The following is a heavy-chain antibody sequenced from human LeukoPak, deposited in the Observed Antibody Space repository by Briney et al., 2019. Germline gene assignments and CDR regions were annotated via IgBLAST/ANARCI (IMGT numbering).Heavy chain of an antibody. Sequence: GGSLRLSCAASGFTFSNYAMSWVRQAPGKGLEWVSGISGTTYYADSVKGRFTISRDNSKNTLYLQMNSLRAEDTAVYYCAKLYGGNPDYWGQGTLVTVSS. D-gene: IGHD4-23*01. J-gene: IGHJ4*02. CDR3: AKLYGGNPDY. V-gene: IGHV3-23*01. CDR2: ISGTT. CDR1: GFTFSNYA.